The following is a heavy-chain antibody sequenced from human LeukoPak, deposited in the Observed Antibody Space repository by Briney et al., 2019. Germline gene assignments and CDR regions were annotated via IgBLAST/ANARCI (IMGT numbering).Heavy chain of an antibody. CDR3: ARDIFAGTMVRGVYDAFDI. J-gene: IGHJ3*02. V-gene: IGHV1-18*01. D-gene: IGHD3-10*01. CDR2: ISAYNGNT. Sequence: ASVKVSCKASGYTFTNYDINWVRQATGQGLEWMGWISAYNGNTNYAQKLQGRVTMTTDTSTSTAYMELRSLRSDDTAVYYCARDIFAGTMVRGVYDAFDIWGQGTMVIVSS. CDR1: GYTFTNYD.